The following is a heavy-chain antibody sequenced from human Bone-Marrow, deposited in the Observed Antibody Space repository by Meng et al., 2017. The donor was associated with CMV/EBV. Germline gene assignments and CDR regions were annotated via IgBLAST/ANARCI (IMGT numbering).Heavy chain of an antibody. D-gene: IGHD3-3*01. Sequence: GSLRLSCTVSGGSISSYYWSWIRQPPGKGLEWIGYIYYSGSTNYNPSLKCRVTISVDTSKNQFSLKLSSVTAADTAVYYCARASNYDFWSGYYTGGIFDYWGQGTLVTVSS. CDR2: IYYSGST. V-gene: IGHV4-59*01. J-gene: IGHJ4*02. CDR1: GGSISSYY. CDR3: ARASNYDFWSGYYTGGIFDY.